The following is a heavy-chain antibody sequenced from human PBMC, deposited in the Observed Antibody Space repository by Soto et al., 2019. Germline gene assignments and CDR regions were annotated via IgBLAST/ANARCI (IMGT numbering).Heavy chain of an antibody. V-gene: IGHV4-34*01. D-gene: IGHD2-21*01. CDR3: ARVSGDHIVAAFDY. J-gene: IGHJ4*02. CDR1: GGSFSGYY. Sequence: QVQLQQWGAGLLKPSETLSLTCAVYGGSFSGYYWSWIRQPPGKGLEWIGEINHSGSTNYNPSLKSRVTISVDTSKNQFSLKLSSVTAADTAVYYCARVSGDHIVAAFDYWGQGTLVTVSS. CDR2: INHSGST.